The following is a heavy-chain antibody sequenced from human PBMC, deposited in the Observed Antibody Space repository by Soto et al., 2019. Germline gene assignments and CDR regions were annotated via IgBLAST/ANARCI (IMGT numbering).Heavy chain of an antibody. CDR2: IKPDGSDT. V-gene: IGHV3-7*02. Sequence: EVQLVESGGGLVQPGESLRLSCAASGFSFYNYWMNWVRQAPGKGPEWVANIKPDGSDTNYVDSVKGRFTISRDNAKNSHSLQMNSVRAEDTAVYYCARGSSNAFDIWGQGTRVTASS. CDR3: ARGSSNAFDI. CDR1: GFSFYNYW. J-gene: IGHJ3*02.